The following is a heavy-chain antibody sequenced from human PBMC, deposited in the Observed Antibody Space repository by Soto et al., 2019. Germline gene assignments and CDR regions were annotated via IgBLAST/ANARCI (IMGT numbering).Heavy chain of an antibody. D-gene: IGHD2-2*01. CDR3: ARVPDY. Sequence: QLQLQESGSGLVKPSQTLSLTCAVSGGSISSGGYSWSWIRQPPGKVLEWIGYMYHAGSTYSNPSPXSXXTTAIDRSQNRSSLKLSSVPAADTVVSYCARVPDYWGRGMLVTVSS. CDR1: GGSISSGGYS. V-gene: IGHV4-30-2*01. CDR2: MYHAGST. J-gene: IGHJ4*02.